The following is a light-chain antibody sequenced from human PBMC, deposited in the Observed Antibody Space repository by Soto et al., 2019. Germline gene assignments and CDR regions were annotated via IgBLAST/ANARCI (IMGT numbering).Light chain of an antibody. CDR1: QSVSSY. J-gene: IGKJ4*01. Sequence: EIVLTQSPATLSLSPWERATLSFRASQSVSSYLAWYQQEPGQAPSLLIYDASNRATGIQARFSGSGSGTDLTLTIRSLQPEDFAVYYCQQRSNWLTFGGGTRWIS. CDR3: QQRSNWLT. V-gene: IGKV3-11*01. CDR2: DAS.